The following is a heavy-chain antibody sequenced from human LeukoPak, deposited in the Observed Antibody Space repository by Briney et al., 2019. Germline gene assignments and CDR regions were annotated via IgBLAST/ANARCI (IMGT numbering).Heavy chain of an antibody. CDR2: INPNSGDT. D-gene: IGHD2-8*01. V-gene: IGHV1-2*02. CDR1: GYTFTDYH. J-gene: IGHJ4*02. CDR3: ATLMAHLDY. Sequence: GASVKVPCKAFGYTFTDYHMHWVRQAPGQRLEWMGWINPNSGDTNYAQKFQGRVTMTRDTTISTAYMELSRLRSDDTAVFYCATLMAHLDYWGQGTLVTVSS.